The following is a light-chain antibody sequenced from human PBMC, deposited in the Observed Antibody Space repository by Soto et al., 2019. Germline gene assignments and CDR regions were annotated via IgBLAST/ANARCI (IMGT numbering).Light chain of an antibody. V-gene: IGLV2-14*01. CDR3: SSYTSSNPYV. CDR2: DVS. J-gene: IGLJ1*01. Sequence: QSALTQPASVSGSPGQSITISCTGTSSDVGGYNYVSWYQQHPGKAPKLMIYDVSNRPSGVSNRFSGSKSGNTASLTISGLQAEVEADYYCSSYTSSNPYVFGTGTKLTVL. CDR1: SSDVGGYNY.